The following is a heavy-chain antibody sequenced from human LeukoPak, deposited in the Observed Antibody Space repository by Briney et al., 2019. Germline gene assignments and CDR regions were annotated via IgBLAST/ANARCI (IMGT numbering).Heavy chain of an antibody. CDR2: ISAYNGNT. CDR1: SYTFTSYG. V-gene: IGHV1-18*01. Sequence: ASVKVSCKASSYTFTSYGISWVRQAPGQGLEWMGWISAYNGNTNYAQKLQGRVTMTTDTSTSTAYMELRSLRSDDTAVYYCARSHSVSIVGATTFGYWGQGTLVTVSS. CDR3: ARSHSVSIVGATTFGY. D-gene: IGHD1-26*01. J-gene: IGHJ4*02.